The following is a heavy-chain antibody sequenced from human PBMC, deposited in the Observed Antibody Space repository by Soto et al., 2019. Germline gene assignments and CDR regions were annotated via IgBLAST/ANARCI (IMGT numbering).Heavy chain of an antibody. Sequence: QVQLVQSGPEVKEPGASVKVSCKTSGYTFISYAISWVRQAPGQGLEWLGRIRPYDGNTDFGQNFQGRVFMTRDTSRNTTYMELRRLRSDDTAVYYCARDILTRFQCGSATPQNSYYGMEVWGQGTTVTVPS. V-gene: IGHV1-18*01. CDR3: ARDILTRFQCGSATPQNSYYGMEV. D-gene: IGHD3-9*01. CDR2: IRPYDGNT. CDR1: GYTFISYA. J-gene: IGHJ6*02.